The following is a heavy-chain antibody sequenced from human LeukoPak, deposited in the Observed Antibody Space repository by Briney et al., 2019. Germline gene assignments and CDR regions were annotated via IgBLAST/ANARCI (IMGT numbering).Heavy chain of an antibody. CDR3: ARVASGYDVFDI. CDR2: IYYSGGT. Sequence: KPSETLSLTCTVSGGSVSSGSYYWSWIRQPPGKGLEWIGYIYYSGGTNYNPSLKSRVTILVDTSKNQFSLKLSSVTAADTAVFYCARVASGYDVFDIWGQGTMVTVSS. D-gene: IGHD3-3*01. J-gene: IGHJ3*02. CDR1: GGSVSSGSYY. V-gene: IGHV4-61*01.